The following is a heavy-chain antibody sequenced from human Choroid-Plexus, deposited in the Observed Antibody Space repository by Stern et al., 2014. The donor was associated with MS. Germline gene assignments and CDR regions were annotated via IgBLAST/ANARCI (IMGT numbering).Heavy chain of an antibody. J-gene: IGHJ5*02. CDR1: GFTFGSWA. Sequence: QVQLLQSAGGVVQPGRPLRLSCVASGFTFGSWAMHWVRQAPGKGLEWVAGVSYVGSNKYYADSVKGRFTISRDNSQNPLYMQMSSLSPEDTAVYYCAKDRQYWTYFFDPWGQGSLVTVSS. CDR2: VSYVGSNK. D-gene: IGHD2-8*02. V-gene: IGHV3-30*18. CDR3: AKDRQYWTYFFDP.